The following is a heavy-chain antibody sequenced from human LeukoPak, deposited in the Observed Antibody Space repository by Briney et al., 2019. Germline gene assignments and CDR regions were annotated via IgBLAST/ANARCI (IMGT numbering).Heavy chain of an antibody. J-gene: IGHJ4*02. Sequence: PGGSLRLSCAASGFTFSSYWMSWVRQAPGKGLEWVANIKQDGSEKYYVDSVKGRFTISRDNAKNSLYLQMNSLRAEDTAVYYCARKGRYSSGWYEGYDYWGQGTLVTVSS. CDR3: ARKGRYSSGWYEGYDY. D-gene: IGHD6-19*01. CDR1: GFTFSSYW. CDR2: IKQDGSEK. V-gene: IGHV3-7*01.